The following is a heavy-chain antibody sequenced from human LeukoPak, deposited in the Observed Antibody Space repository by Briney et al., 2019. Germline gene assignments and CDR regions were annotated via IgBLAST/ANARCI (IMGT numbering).Heavy chain of an antibody. Sequence: GESLKISCKGSGYSFTSYWIGWVRQMPEKGLEWMGIIYPGDSDTRYSPSFQGQVTISADKSIRTTYLQGSSLKASDTAMYHCARGLSGYGVVYWGQGTLVTASS. CDR3: ARGLSGYGVVY. CDR1: GYSFTSYW. V-gene: IGHV5-51*01. D-gene: IGHD5-12*01. CDR2: IYPGDSDT. J-gene: IGHJ4*02.